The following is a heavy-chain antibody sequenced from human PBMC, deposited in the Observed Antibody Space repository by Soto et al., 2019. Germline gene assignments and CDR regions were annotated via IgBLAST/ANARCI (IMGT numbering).Heavy chain of an antibody. CDR2: ISGSGGST. Sequence: GGSMRLSCAASGFTFSSYAMSWARQAPGKGLEWVSAISGSGGSTYYADSVKGRFTISRDNSKNTLYLQMNSLRAEDTAVYYCAKHVERRKSLHAPFDYWGQGTLVTVSS. D-gene: IGHD2-2*01. J-gene: IGHJ4*02. CDR1: GFTFSSYA. CDR3: AKHVERRKSLHAPFDY. V-gene: IGHV3-23*01.